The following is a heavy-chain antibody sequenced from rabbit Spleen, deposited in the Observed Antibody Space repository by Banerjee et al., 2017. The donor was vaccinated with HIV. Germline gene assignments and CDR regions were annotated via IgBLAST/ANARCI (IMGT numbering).Heavy chain of an antibody. CDR2: IDPIFGTT. Sequence: SLEESGGDLVKPGASLTLTCTASGFTISTSDWIHWVRQAPGKGLEWIGYIDPIFGTTYYASWAKGRFTISKTSSTTLTLQMTSLTAADTATYFCAREKSGNYGYDLWGQGTLVTVS. CDR3: AREKSGNYGYDL. CDR1: GFTISTSDW. J-gene: IGHJ4*01. D-gene: IGHD6-1*01. V-gene: IGHV1S40*01.